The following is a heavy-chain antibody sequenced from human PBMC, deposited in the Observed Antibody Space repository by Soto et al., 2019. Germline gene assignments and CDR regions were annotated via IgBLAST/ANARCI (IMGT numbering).Heavy chain of an antibody. Sequence: SVKVSCKASGGTFSSYAISWVRQAPGQGLEWMGGIIPIFGTANYAQKFQGRVTITADKSTSTAYMELSSLRSEDTAVYYCARVEDSSSAFDYWGQGTLVTVSS. CDR1: GGTFSSYA. CDR3: ARVEDSSSAFDY. J-gene: IGHJ4*02. CDR2: IIPIFGTA. V-gene: IGHV1-69*06. D-gene: IGHD6-13*01.